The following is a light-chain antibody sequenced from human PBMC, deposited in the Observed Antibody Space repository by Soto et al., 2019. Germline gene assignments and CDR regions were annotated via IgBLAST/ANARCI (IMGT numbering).Light chain of an antibody. V-gene: IGLV2-14*01. CDR3: SSYTSSSTRV. Sequence: QSVRTQPASASRSPGQSITISCTGTSSDVGGYNYVSWYQQHPGKAPKLMIYEVSNRPSGVSNRFSGSKSGNTASLTISGLQAEDESDYYCSSYTSSSTRVFGGGTQLTLL. CDR1: SSDVGGYNY. J-gene: IGLJ3*02. CDR2: EVS.